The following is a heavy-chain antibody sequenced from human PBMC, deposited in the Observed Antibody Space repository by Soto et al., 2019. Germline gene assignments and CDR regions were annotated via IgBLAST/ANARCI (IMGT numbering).Heavy chain of an antibody. V-gene: IGHV4-34*01. CDR3: ARPHSTYYYGSGSYYIDY. D-gene: IGHD3-10*01. Sequence: PSETLSLTCAVYGGSFSGYYWSWIRQPPGKGLEWIGEINHSGSTNYNPSLKSRVTISVDTSKNQFSLKLSSVTAADTAVYYCARPHSTYYYGSGSYYIDYWGQGTLVTVSS. CDR2: INHSGST. J-gene: IGHJ4*02. CDR1: GGSFSGYY.